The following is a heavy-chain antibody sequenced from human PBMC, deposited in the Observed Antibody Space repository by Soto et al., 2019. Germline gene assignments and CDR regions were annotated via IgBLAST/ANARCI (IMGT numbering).Heavy chain of an antibody. J-gene: IGHJ6*02. V-gene: IGHV3-30-3*01. CDR3: ASEYGDYVNLNSGIDV. D-gene: IGHD4-17*01. CDR2: ISCDGSNK. CDR1: GFTFSSYA. Sequence: QAQLVESGGGVVQPGGSLRLACAASGFTFSSYAISWVRQAPGKGLEWVALISCDGSNKYYADSVKGRFTISRDNSKNTLYVQMNSLRAEDTAVYYCASEYGDYVNLNSGIDVWGQGTTVTVSS.